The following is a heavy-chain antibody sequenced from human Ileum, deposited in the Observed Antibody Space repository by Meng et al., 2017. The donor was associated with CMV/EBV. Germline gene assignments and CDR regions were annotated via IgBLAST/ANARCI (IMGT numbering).Heavy chain of an antibody. CDR1: GFTFSNYW. Sequence: GESLKISCAPSGFTFSNYWMSWVRQAPGEGLEWVANINPNANANYYVDSVKGRFTISRDNAKSSLFLQMASLRAEDTAVYYCARIFCATTDCYYDYWGQGNLVTGAS. CDR3: ARIFCATTDCYYDY. CDR2: INPNANAN. J-gene: IGHJ4*02. V-gene: IGHV3-7*01. D-gene: IGHD1-26*01.